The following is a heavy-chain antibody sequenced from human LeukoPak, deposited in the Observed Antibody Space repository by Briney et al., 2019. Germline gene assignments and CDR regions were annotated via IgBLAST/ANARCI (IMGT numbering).Heavy chain of an antibody. CDR1: GFTFNNYW. J-gene: IGHJ6*02. D-gene: IGHD3-22*01. V-gene: IGHV3-7*01. Sequence: GGSLRLSCAASGFTFNNYWMSWVRQAPGKGLEWVANIKVDGSELYYLDSVKGRFTISRDNAKNSLYLQMNSLRAEATAVFYCARDHYSDIRCAYTHTPPHVHGIDVWGQGTTVTVSS. CDR2: IKVDGSEL. CDR3: ARDHYSDIRCAYTHTPPHVHGIDV.